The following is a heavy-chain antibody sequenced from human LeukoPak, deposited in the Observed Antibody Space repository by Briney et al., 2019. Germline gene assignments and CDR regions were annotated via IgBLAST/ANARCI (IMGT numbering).Heavy chain of an antibody. V-gene: IGHV4-59*01. CDR2: IHYSGST. D-gene: IGHD6-13*01. Sequence: SETLPLTCTVSGGSISSYYWSWIRQPPGKGLEWIGYIHYSGSTNYNPSLKSRVTMSVDSSKNQFSLKLSSVTAADTAVYYCARAHQGTRSSSWWFDYWGQGTLVTVSS. J-gene: IGHJ4*02. CDR1: GGSISSYY. CDR3: ARAHQGTRSSSWWFDY.